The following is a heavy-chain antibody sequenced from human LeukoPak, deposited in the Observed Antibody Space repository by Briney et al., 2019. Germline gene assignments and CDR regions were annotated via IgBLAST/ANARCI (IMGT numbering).Heavy chain of an antibody. V-gene: IGHV1-2*02. CDR3: ARERTYCSGGSCYDFDY. J-gene: IGHJ4*02. CDR1: GYTFTGYY. D-gene: IGHD2-15*01. Sequence: SVNVSCKASGYTFTGYYMHWVRQAPGQGLEWMGWINPNSGGTNYAQKFQGRVTMTRDTSISTTYMELSRLRSDDTAVYYCARERTYCSGGSCYDFDYWGQGTLVTVSS. CDR2: INPNSGGT.